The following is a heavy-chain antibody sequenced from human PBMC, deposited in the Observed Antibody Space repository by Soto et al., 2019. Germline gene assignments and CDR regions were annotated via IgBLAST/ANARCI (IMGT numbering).Heavy chain of an antibody. CDR3: ASVAARDPLSYDY. CDR2: IIPILGIA. J-gene: IGHJ4*02. D-gene: IGHD6-6*01. CDR1: GGTFSSYT. V-gene: IGHV1-69*02. Sequence: GASVKVSCKASGGTFSSYTISWVRQAPGQGLEWMGRIIPILGIANYAQKFQGRVTITADKSTSTAYMELSSLRSEDTAVYYCASVAARDPLSYDYWGQGTLVTVSS.